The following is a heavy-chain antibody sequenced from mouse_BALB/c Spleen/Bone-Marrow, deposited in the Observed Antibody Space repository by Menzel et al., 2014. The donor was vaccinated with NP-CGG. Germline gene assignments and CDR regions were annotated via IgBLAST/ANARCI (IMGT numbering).Heavy chain of an antibody. V-gene: IGHV1S22*01. CDR1: GYTFTSYW. D-gene: IGHD1-1*01. CDR3: TRGYYYGSNFVGFAY. CDR2: INPGAGTT. J-gene: IGHJ3*01. Sequence: LQQSGSELVRPGASVKLSCKASGYTFTSYWMHWVKQRHGQGLEWIGNINPGAGTTNYDEKFKSKGTLTVDTSSSTAYMPLSSLTSEDSAVYYCTRGYYYGSNFVGFAYWGQGTLVTVSA.